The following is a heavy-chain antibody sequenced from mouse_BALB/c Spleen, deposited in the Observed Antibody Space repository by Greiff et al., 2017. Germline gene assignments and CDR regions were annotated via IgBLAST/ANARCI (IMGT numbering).Heavy chain of an antibody. Sequence: EVKLMESGGDLVKPGGSLKLSCAASGFTFSSYGMSWVRQTPDKRLEWVATISSGGSYTYYPDSVKGRFTISRDNAKNTLYLQMSSLKSEDTAMYYCARSLYYYGSRDYYAMDYWGQGTSVTVSS. CDR1: GFTFSSYG. CDR2: ISSGGSYT. V-gene: IGHV5-6*01. CDR3: ARSLYYYGSRDYYAMDY. J-gene: IGHJ4*01. D-gene: IGHD1-1*01.